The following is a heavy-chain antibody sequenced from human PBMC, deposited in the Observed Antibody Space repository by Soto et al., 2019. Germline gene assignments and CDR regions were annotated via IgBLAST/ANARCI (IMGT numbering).Heavy chain of an antibody. J-gene: IGHJ5*02. CDR3: ARSLDSSGYWNNYFDP. CDR1: GGTFSTYT. Sequence: QVQLVQSGAEVKKPGSSVKVSCKASGGTFSTYTITWVRQAPGQGLQWMGGIIPIFGTANYPQKFQGRVTITAEESPSTAYMELSSLRSEDTAIYYCARSLDSSGYWNNYFDPWGQGTLVTVSS. D-gene: IGHD3-22*01. V-gene: IGHV1-69*01. CDR2: IIPIFGTA.